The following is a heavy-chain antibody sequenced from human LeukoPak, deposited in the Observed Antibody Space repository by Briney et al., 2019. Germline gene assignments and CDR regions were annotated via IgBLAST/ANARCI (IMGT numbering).Heavy chain of an antibody. CDR3: ATYGGNSVGNWFDP. V-gene: IGHV4-59*01. CDR2: LSKSGNT. CDR1: GGSISSYY. Sequence: PSETLSLTCTVSGGSISSYYWSWIRLPPGKGLEWIGYLSKSGNTNYSPSLKSRVTIFGDTSKSHFSLKLSSVTAADTAVYYCATYGGNSVGNWFDPWGQGTLVTVSS. J-gene: IGHJ5*02. D-gene: IGHD4-23*01.